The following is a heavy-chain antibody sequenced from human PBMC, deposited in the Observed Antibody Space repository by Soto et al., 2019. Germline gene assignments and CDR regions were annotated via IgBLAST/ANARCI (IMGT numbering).Heavy chain of an antibody. CDR3: AKGGRAYCGGDCRYYFDY. D-gene: IGHD2-21*02. Sequence: PGGSLRLSCAASRFTFSGYGMHWVRQAPGKGLEWVAVISYDGSNKFYTDSVKGRFTISRDNSKNTLYLQMNSLRAEDTAVYFCAKGGRAYCGGDCRYYFDYWGQGTLVTVSS. V-gene: IGHV3-30*18. CDR1: RFTFSGYG. CDR2: ISYDGSNK. J-gene: IGHJ4*02.